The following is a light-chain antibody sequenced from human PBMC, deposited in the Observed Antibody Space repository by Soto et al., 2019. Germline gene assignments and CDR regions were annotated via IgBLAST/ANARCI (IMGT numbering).Light chain of an antibody. J-gene: IGLJ1*01. CDR1: SSNIGNNY. V-gene: IGLV1-51*01. CDR3: GTWDSSLSAGYV. Sequence: QSVLTQPPSVSAAPGQKVTISCSGSSSNIGNNYVSWYQQLPGTASKLLIYDNNKRPSGIPDRFSGSKSGTSATLGITGLQTGDEADYYCGTWDSSLSAGYVFGTGTKATVL. CDR2: DNN.